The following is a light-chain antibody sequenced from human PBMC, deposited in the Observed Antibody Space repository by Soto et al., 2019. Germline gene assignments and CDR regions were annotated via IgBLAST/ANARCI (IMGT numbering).Light chain of an antibody. CDR3: LSYTTSSTYV. CDR1: SSDVGGYNY. CDR2: DVS. Sequence: TQPSSVCRSPGPSNTKPRPGTSSDVGGYNYVSWYQQHPGIAPKVMIYDVSNRPSGVSNRFSGSKSGNTASLTISGFQTEDEADYYCLSYTTSSTYVFGTGTKVTVL. V-gene: IGLV2-14*03. J-gene: IGLJ1*01.